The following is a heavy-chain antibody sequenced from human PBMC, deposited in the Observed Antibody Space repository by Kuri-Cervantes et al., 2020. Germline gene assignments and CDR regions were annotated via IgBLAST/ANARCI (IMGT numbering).Heavy chain of an antibody. Sequence: GSLRLSCTVSGGSISSYYWSWIRQPPGKGLEWIGYIYYSGSTNYNPSLKSRVTISVDTSKNQFSLKLSSVTAADTAVYYCARVGCTYGNWTGYYPNHFDYWGQGTLVTVSS. V-gene: IGHV4-59*01. D-gene: IGHD3/OR15-3a*01. CDR1: GGSISSYY. CDR3: ARVGCTYGNWTGYYPNHFDY. J-gene: IGHJ4*02. CDR2: IYYSGST.